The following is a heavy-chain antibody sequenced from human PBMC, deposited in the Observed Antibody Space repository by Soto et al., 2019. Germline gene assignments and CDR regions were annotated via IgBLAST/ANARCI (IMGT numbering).Heavy chain of an antibody. CDR2: ISNHGRDI. D-gene: IGHD3-10*01. CDR3: ARHPMSKRGLDY. J-gene: IGHJ4*02. CDR1: GFSFSAFA. V-gene: IGHV3-30*04. Sequence: GGSLRLSCVASGFSFSAFAMHWVRQAPGKGLEWVAVISNHGRDINYADSVKGRLTISRDNSESTLYLDMNSLRVEDTAVYYCARHPMSKRGLDYWGQGALVTVSS.